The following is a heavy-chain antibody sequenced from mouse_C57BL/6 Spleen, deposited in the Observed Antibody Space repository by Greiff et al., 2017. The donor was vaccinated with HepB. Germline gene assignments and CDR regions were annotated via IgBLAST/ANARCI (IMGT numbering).Heavy chain of an antibody. Sequence: VKLLQPGAELVKPGASVKVSCKASGYTFTSYWMHWVKQRPGQGLEWIGRIHPSDSDTNYNQKFKGKATLTVDKSSSTAYMQLSSLTSEDSAVYCGAISSIYDGYYLGYWGQGTTLTVSS. CDR2: IHPSDSDT. J-gene: IGHJ2*01. CDR3: AISSIYDGYYLGY. D-gene: IGHD2-3*01. V-gene: IGHV1-74*01. CDR1: GYTFTSYW.